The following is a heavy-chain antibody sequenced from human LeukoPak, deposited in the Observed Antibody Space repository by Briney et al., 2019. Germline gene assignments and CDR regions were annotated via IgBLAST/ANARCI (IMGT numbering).Heavy chain of an antibody. CDR2: ISGSGGST. CDR1: GFTFSSYA. V-gene: IGHV3-23*01. D-gene: IGHD1-26*01. Sequence: PGGSLRLSCAASGFTFSSYAMSWVRQAPGKGLEWVSSISGSGGSTYYADSVKGRFTISRDNAKNTQYLQINSLRVEDTAVYYCARIIVGALWDDYWGQGTLVTVSS. J-gene: IGHJ4*02. CDR3: ARIIVGALWDDY.